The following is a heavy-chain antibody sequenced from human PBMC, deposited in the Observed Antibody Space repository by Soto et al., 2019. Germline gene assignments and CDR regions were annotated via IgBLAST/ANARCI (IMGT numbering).Heavy chain of an antibody. CDR3: ATDGGFRGATTLAKIDY. D-gene: IGHD3-16*01. CDR2: IWYNGSNK. Sequence: GGSLRLSCAASGFTFSSYGMHWVRQAPGKGLEWVAVIWYNGSNKYYADSVKGRFTISRDNSKNTLYLQMNSLRAEDTAVYCCATDGGFRGATTLAKIDYWGQGTLVTVSS. V-gene: IGHV3-33*01. J-gene: IGHJ4*02. CDR1: GFTFSSYG.